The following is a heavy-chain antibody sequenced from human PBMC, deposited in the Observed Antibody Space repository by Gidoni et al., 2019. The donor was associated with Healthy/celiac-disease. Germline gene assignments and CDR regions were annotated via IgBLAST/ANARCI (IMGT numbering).Heavy chain of an antibody. CDR1: GFTFSSYA. J-gene: IGHJ4*02. CDR2: ISYDGSNK. D-gene: IGHD2-2*01. CDR3: ASITFCSSTSCYQGGFDY. V-gene: IGHV3-30-3*01. Sequence: QVQLVESGGGVVQPGRSLRLSCAAPGFTFSSYARHWVRQAPGKGLEWVAVISYDGSNKYYADSVKGRFTISRDNSKNTLYLQMNSLRAEDTAVYYCASITFCSSTSCYQGGFDYWGQGTLVTVSS.